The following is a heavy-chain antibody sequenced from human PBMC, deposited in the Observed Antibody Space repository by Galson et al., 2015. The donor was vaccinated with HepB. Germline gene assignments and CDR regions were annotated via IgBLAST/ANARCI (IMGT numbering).Heavy chain of an antibody. D-gene: IGHD3-10*01. Sequence: ETLSLTCTVSGGSISSSGYYWSWIRQPPGKGLVWIGEINYRGSTRYNPSLKSRATISIDTSKNHLTLKLTSVTAADTAVYFCARVTVIWFGELSVPGYFDLWGRGTLVTVSS. CDR1: GGSISSSGYY. CDR2: INYRGST. CDR3: ARVTVIWFGELSVPGYFDL. V-gene: IGHV4-39*02. J-gene: IGHJ2*01.